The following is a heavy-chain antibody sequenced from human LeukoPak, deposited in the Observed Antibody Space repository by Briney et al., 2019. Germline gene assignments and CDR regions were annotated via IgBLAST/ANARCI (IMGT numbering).Heavy chain of an antibody. Sequence: GGSLRLSCAASGFTFSSYGMHWVRQAPGKGLEWVAFIRYDGSNKYYADSVKGRFTISRDNSKNTLYLQMNSLRAEDTAVYYCARDRKAYCGGDECLRGSYFDLWGRGTLVTVSS. D-gene: IGHD2-21*02. CDR3: ARDRKAYCGGDECLRGSYFDL. J-gene: IGHJ2*01. CDR2: IRYDGSNK. CDR1: GFTFSSYG. V-gene: IGHV3-30*02.